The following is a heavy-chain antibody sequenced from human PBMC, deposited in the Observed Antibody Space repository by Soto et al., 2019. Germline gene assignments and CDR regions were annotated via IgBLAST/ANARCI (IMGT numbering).Heavy chain of an antibody. D-gene: IGHD6-19*01. CDR3: ATQIAVAGNGLFDP. CDR1: GGSISSSNW. Sequence: QVQLQESGPGLVKPSGTLSLTCAVSGGSISSSNWWSWVRQPPGKGLEWIGEIYHSGSTNYNPSPKSRVTTPVDNSKHQFPLKLSPVTAADTAVYYCATQIAVAGNGLFDPWGQGTLVTVSS. V-gene: IGHV4-4*02. CDR2: IYHSGST. J-gene: IGHJ5*02.